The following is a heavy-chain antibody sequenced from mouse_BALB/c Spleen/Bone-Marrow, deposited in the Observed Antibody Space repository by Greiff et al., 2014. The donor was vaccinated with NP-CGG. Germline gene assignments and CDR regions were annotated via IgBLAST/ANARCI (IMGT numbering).Heavy chain of an antibody. CDR3: ARSGYSAMDY. Sequence: QVQLQQSGAELVRPGSSVKISCKPSGYAFSSYWMNWVKQRPGQGPEWIGQIYPGDGDTNYNGKFKGKATLTADKSSSTAYMYLSSLTSEDSAVYFCARSGYSAMDYWGQGTSVTVSS. CDR2: IYPGDGDT. D-gene: IGHD1-3*01. J-gene: IGHJ4*01. V-gene: IGHV1-80*01. CDR1: GYAFSSYW.